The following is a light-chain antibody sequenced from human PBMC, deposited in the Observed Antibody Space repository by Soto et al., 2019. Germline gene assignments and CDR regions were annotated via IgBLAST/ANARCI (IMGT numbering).Light chain of an antibody. Sequence: QSALTQPASVSGSPGQSITISCTGTSSDVGGYNYVSWYQQHPGKAPKLMIYDVSNRPSGVSNRFSGSKSGNTASLTISGLQAEDEADYYGSSYTSSSTVVFGGGTHLTVL. J-gene: IGLJ2*01. CDR3: SSYTSSSTVV. CDR1: SSDVGGYNY. CDR2: DVS. V-gene: IGLV2-14*01.